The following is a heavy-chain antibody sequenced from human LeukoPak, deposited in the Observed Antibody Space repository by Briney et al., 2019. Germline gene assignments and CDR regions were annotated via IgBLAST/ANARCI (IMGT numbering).Heavy chain of an antibody. J-gene: IGHJ5*02. Sequence: SETLPLTCAVYGGSFSGYYWSWIRQPPGKGLEWIGEINHSGSTNYNPSLKSRVTISVDTSKNQFSLKLSSVTAADTAVYYCASTWEYYGSGSDYTNWFDPWGQGTLVTVSS. CDR2: INHSGST. CDR1: GGSFSGYY. V-gene: IGHV4-34*01. CDR3: ASTWEYYGSGSDYTNWFDP. D-gene: IGHD3-10*01.